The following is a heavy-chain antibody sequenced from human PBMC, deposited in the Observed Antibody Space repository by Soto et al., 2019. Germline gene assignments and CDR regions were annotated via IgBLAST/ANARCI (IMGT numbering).Heavy chain of an antibody. J-gene: IGHJ4*02. V-gene: IGHV1-69*13. D-gene: IGHD3-10*01. Sequence: GASVKVSCKASGYTFTSYGISWVRQAPGQGLEWMGGIIPIFGTANYARKFQGRVTITADESTSTAYMELSSLRSEDTAVYYCATWYGSGIHIKNQVFDYWGQGTLVTVSS. CDR1: GYTFTSYG. CDR2: IIPIFGTA. CDR3: ATWYGSGIHIKNQVFDY.